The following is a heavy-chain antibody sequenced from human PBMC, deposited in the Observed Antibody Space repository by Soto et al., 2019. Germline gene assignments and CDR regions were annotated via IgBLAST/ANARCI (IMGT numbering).Heavy chain of an antibody. V-gene: IGHV3-23*01. D-gene: IGHD6-19*01. CDR1: GFTFSTSV. Sequence: GGSPRLSCAASGFTFSTSVLSWVRKAPGKGLEWVSAISSAAERTHYADSVKGRFTISRDDFKSTVYLQMNSLRADDTAVYYCAKEGYSSGVAGAFDIWGQGTTVTVSS. J-gene: IGHJ3*02. CDR2: ISSAAERT. CDR3: AKEGYSSGVAGAFDI.